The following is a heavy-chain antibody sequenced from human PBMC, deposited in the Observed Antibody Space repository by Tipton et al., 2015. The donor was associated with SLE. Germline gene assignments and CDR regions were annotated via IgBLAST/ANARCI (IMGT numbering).Heavy chain of an antibody. CDR1: GFTFSTYW. V-gene: IGHV3-74*01. Sequence: SLRLSCAASGFTFSTYWMHWVRQAPGKGLVWVSRIYGDGSTTNYADSVKGRFTISRDNAKNTLYLEMNSLRAEDTAGYYCAREIQNSSGSLRAFDIWGQGTMVTVSS. CDR3: AREIQNSSGSLRAFDI. CDR2: IYGDGSTT. J-gene: IGHJ3*02. D-gene: IGHD3-22*01.